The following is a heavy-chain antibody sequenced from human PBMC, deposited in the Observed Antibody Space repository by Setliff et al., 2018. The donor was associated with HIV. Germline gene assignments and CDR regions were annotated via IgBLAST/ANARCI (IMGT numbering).Heavy chain of an antibody. CDR2: IYYSGTT. CDR3: ASEAWTSYRSSSGYYYYYMDV. Sequence: SETLSLTCTVSGDSVSSASYYWSWIRQPPGKGLEWIEYIYYSGTTKYNPSLKSRVTISVDTSKNQFSLKLSSVTAADTAVYYCASEAWTSYRSSSGYYYYYMDVWGKGTTVTVSS. V-gene: IGHV4-61*01. D-gene: IGHD6-6*01. CDR1: GDSVSSASYY. J-gene: IGHJ6*03.